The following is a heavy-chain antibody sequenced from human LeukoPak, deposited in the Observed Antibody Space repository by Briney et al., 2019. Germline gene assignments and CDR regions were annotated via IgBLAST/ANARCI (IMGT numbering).Heavy chain of an antibody. CDR1: GFTFRSCA. CDR2: ISVSGGAT. V-gene: IGHV3-23*01. J-gene: IGHJ4*02. Sequence: GGSLRLSCAVSGFTFRSCAMSWVRQAPRKGREGGSGISVSGGATYYADSVKGRFTISRGNSKNTLYLQMSSLRAEDTALYYCARDPGYSSGWYSPSFDYWGQGTLVSVSS. D-gene: IGHD6-19*01. CDR3: ARDPGYSSGWYSPSFDY.